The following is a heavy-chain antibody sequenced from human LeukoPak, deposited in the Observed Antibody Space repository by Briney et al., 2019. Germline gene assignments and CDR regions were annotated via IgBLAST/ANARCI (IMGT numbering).Heavy chain of an antibody. D-gene: IGHD3-10*01. J-gene: IGHJ6*04. CDR2: ITTSGSTM. CDR1: GFTLSTYE. CDR3: ARDRSLWFGVDYYYYGMDV. V-gene: IGHV3-48*03. Sequence: GGSLRLSCAASGFTLSTYEMNWVRQAPGKGLDWVSYITTSGSTMSYADSVKGRFTISRDNAKNSLYLQMNSLRAEDTAVYYCARDRSLWFGVDYYYYGMDVWGKGTTVTVSS.